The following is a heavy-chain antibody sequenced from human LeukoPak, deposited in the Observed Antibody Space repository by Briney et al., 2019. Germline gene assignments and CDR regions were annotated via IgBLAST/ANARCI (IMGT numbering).Heavy chain of an antibody. J-gene: IGHJ4*02. CDR2: IKHDESEK. V-gene: IGHV3-7*01. CDR3: GRLAHNAWYAIDF. Sequence: PGGSLRLSCAASGFSFNSDWMDWVRQAPGKGLEWVANIKHDESEKNYLDSVKGRFTISRDNAQNSLYLQMNGLRAEDTAVYYCGRLAHNAWYAIDFWGQGTLVTVSS. D-gene: IGHD2-2*01. CDR1: GFSFNSDW.